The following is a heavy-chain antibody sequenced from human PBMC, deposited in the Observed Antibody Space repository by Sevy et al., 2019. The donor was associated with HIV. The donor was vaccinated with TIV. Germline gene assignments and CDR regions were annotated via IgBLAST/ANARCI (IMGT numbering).Heavy chain of an antibody. D-gene: IGHD3-3*01. CDR1: GGSISSGGYY. CDR3: AREEERSAIFGVVGAFDI. V-gene: IGHV4-31*03. CDR2: IYYSGST. J-gene: IGHJ3*02. Sequence: SETLSLTCTVSGGSISSGGYYWSWIRQHPGKGLEWIGYIYYSGSTYYNPSLKSRVTISVDTSKNQFSLKLSSVTAADTAVCYCAREEERSAIFGVVGAFDIWGQGTMVTVSS.